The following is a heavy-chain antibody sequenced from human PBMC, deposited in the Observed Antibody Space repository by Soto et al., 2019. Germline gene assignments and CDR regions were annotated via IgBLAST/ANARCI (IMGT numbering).Heavy chain of an antibody. CDR3: AREVRIVGQSGARGWLDP. CDR2: VIPIPDIS. CDR1: GGTLSHYT. V-gene: IGHV1-69*08. D-gene: IGHD1-26*01. J-gene: IGHJ5*02. Sequence: QVQLVQSGPEVKKPGSSVMVSCTASGGTLSHYTISWLRQAPGQGLEYMGRVIPIPDISNYAQKFQGRVSITADKSTNTAYRERSRLRFDDTAVYYCAREVRIVGQSGARGWLDPWGQGTQVTVSS.